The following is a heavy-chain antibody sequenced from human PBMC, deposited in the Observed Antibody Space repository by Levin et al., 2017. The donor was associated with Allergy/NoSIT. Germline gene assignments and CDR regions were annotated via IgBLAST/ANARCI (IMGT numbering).Heavy chain of an antibody. Sequence: GESLKISCAASGFTFSIYEMNWVRRAPGKGLEWVSYISSTGSTIYSADSVKGRFTISRDNAKNSLYLHMNSLRAEDTAVYYCARQLGNFWSGYNYFDYWGQGTLVTVSS. CDR1: GFTFSIYE. J-gene: IGHJ4*02. CDR2: ISSTGSTI. V-gene: IGHV3-48*03. CDR3: ARQLGNFWSGYNYFDY. D-gene: IGHD3-3*01.